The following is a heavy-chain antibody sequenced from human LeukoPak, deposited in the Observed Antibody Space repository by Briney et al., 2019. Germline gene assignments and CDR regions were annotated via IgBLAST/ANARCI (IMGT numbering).Heavy chain of an antibody. CDR1: GFTFSTYG. D-gene: IGHD1-26*01. Sequence: PGRSLRLPCAASGFTFSTYGMHWVRQAQGKGLEWGALTWYDGSNKNYADPVKGRYTISRDNSKNTLYLQMNSLRGEDTAVYYCARGGLTIAEATTSWYLDYWGQGTLVTVSS. V-gene: IGHV3-33*01. CDR2: TWYDGSNK. CDR3: ARGGLTIAEATTSWYLDY. J-gene: IGHJ4*02.